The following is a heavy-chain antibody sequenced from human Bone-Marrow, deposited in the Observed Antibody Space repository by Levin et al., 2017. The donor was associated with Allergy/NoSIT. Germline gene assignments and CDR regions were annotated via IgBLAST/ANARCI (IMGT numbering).Heavy chain of an antibody. V-gene: IGHV3-21*01. CDR1: GFTFSSYG. CDR3: SRDEGPFSSRMSFDY. Sequence: GGSLRLSCAGSGFTFSSYGMNWVRQAPGKGLEWVSSISGSGRHIYSSDSMKGRFTISRDNANNSLYLQMNSLIVEDTAIYYCSRDEGPFSSRMSFDYWGNGTLVTVSS. CDR2: ISGSGRHI. D-gene: IGHD6-13*01. J-gene: IGHJ4*01.